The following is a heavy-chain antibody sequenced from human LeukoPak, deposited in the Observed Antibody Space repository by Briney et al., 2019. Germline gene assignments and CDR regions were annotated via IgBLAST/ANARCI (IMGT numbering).Heavy chain of an antibody. CDR3: AKASESSGYSYFDY. D-gene: IGHD6-19*01. V-gene: IGHV3-23*01. CDR2: VSGSGDRT. CDR1: GFTFSTYW. Sequence: EGSLRLSCAASGFTFSTYWMSWVRQAPGKGLEWVSTVSGSGDRTYYADSEKGRFTISRDNSKNTLYVQMNSLRGEDTAVYYCAKASESSGYSYFDYWGQGTLVTVSS. J-gene: IGHJ4*02.